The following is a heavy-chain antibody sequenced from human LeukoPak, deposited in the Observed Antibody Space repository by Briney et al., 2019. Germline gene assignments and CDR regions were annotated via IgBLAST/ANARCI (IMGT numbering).Heavy chain of an antibody. CDR2: ISGTGRRT. CDR3: AKDVL. V-gene: IGHV3-23*01. Sequence: GSLRLSCAASGFTFSSHAMNWVCQAPGKGLEWVSAISGTGRRTYYADSVKGRFTISRDNSKNTLYLQMNSLRAEDTAVYYCAKDVLWGQGTLATVSP. J-gene: IGHJ4*02. CDR1: GFTFSSHA.